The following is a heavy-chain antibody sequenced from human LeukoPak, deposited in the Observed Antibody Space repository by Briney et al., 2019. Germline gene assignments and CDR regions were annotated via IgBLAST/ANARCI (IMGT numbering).Heavy chain of an antibody. CDR3: ARDRSGEQWLGIDY. J-gene: IGHJ4*02. D-gene: IGHD6-19*01. Sequence: GGSLRLSCSASGFTFDDYAMHWVGQAPGKGLEWVSLISGDGGSTYYADSVKGRFTIARDNSKTSLHLKMNSLRAEDTAVCYCARDRSGEQWLGIDYWGQGTLVTVSS. CDR1: GFTFDDYA. CDR2: ISGDGGST. V-gene: IGHV3-43*02.